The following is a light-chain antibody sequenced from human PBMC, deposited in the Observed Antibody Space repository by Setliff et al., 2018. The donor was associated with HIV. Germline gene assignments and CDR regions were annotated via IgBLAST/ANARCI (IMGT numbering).Light chain of an antibody. V-gene: IGLV2-14*03. Sequence: QSALPQPASVSGSPGQSITISCSGTSSDIAAYNLVSWYQQHPGKAPKLMISDVSSRPSGVSNRFSGSKSGSTASLTISGLQPEDEADYYCSSFTISTTWVFGGGTKVTVL. CDR1: SSDIAAYNL. CDR2: DVS. CDR3: SSFTISTTWV. J-gene: IGLJ3*02.